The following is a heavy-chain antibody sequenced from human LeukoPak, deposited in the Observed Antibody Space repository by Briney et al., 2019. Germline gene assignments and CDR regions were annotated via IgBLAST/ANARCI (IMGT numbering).Heavy chain of an antibody. CDR1: GYTFTSYG. Sequence: ASVKVSCKASGYTFTSYGISWVRQAPGQGLEWMGWISAYNGNTNYAQKLQGRVTMTTDTSTSTAYMELSNLRSEDTAVYYCAKDIGSWASDYWGQGTLVTVSS. CDR3: AKDIGSWASDY. J-gene: IGHJ4*02. CDR2: ISAYNGNT. V-gene: IGHV1-18*01. D-gene: IGHD6-13*01.